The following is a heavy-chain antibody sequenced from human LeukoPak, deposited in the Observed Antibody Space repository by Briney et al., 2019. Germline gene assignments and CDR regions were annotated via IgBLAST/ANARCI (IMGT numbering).Heavy chain of an antibody. D-gene: IGHD3-10*01. J-gene: IGHJ4*02. CDR3: ASALYGSGPYYFDY. CDR2: IYTSGST. CDR1: GGSISSGSYY. V-gene: IGHV4-61*09. Sequence: SQTLSLTCTVSGGSISSGSYYWSWIRQPAGKGLEWIGHIYTSGSTNYNPSLKSRVTISLDTSKNQFSLKLSSVTAADTAVYYCASALYGSGPYYFDYWGQGTLVTVSS.